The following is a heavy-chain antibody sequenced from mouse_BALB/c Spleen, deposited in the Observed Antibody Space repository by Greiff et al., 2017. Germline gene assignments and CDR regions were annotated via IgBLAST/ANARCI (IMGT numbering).Heavy chain of an antibody. D-gene: IGHD2-14*01. CDR3: ARSYYRYDGAWFAY. CDR1: GFTFSSYA. V-gene: IGHV5-6-5*01. J-gene: IGHJ2*01. CDR2: ISSGGST. Sequence: EVKLMESGGGLVKPGGSLKLSCAASGFTFSSYAMSWVRQTPEKRLEWVASISSGGSTYYPDSVKGRFTISRDNARNILYLQMSSLRSEDTAMYYCARSYYRYDGAWFAYWGQGTTLTVSS.